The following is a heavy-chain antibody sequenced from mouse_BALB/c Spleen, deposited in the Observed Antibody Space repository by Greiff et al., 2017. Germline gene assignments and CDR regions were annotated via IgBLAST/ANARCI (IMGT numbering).Heavy chain of an antibody. CDR2: ISYSGST. CDR3: AKECYGNYVWFAY. CDR1: GYSITSDYA. D-gene: IGHD2-1*01. Sequence: EVQRVESGPGLVKPSQSLSLTCTVTGYSITSDYAWNWIRQFPGNKLEWMGYISYSGSTSYNPSLKSRISITRDTSKNQFFLQLNSVTTEDTATYYCAKECYGNYVWFAYWGQGTLVTVSA. J-gene: IGHJ3*01. V-gene: IGHV3-2*02.